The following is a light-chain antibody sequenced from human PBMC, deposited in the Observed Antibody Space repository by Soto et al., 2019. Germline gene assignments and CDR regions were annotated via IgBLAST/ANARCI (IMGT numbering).Light chain of an antibody. Sequence: QSALTQPASVSGSPGQSITISCTGTSSDVGGYDYVSWYQQHPGKAPRLMIYDVNNRPSGVSNRFSGSKSGNTASLTISGLQAEDEADYYYNSYSTSSTPLVFGGGTKLTVL. J-gene: IGLJ2*01. V-gene: IGLV2-14*03. CDR2: DVN. CDR1: SSDVGGYDY. CDR3: NSYSTSSTPLV.